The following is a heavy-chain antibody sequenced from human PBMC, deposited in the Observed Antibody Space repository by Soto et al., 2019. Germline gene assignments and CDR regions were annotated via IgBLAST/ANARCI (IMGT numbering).Heavy chain of an antibody. CDR3: VSYCPDCVCYSGFDY. D-gene: IGHD2-8*01. CDR2: IGSKADNYGT. V-gene: IGHV3-73*01. J-gene: IGHJ4*02. CDR1: GFTFSGPH. Sequence: GGSLRLSCAASGFTFSGPHLPWVRQASGKGLEWVGRIGSKADNYGTLYAESVTGRFTISRDDSKNTAFLQMNSLKTEDTAVYYCVSYCPDCVCYSGFDYWGQGILVTVSS.